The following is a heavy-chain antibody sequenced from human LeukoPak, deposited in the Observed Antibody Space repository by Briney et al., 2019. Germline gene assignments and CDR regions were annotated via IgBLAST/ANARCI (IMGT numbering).Heavy chain of an antibody. CDR1: GGSFSGYY. V-gene: IGHV4-34*01. Sequence: PSETLSLTCAVYGGSFSGYYWSWIRQPTGKGLEWIGEINHSGSTNYNPSLKSRVTISVDTSKNQFSLKLSSVTAADTAVYYCARGPYCSSTSCYGSWFDPWGQGTLVTVSS. CDR2: INHSGST. J-gene: IGHJ5*02. D-gene: IGHD2-2*01. CDR3: ARGPYCSSTSCYGSWFDP.